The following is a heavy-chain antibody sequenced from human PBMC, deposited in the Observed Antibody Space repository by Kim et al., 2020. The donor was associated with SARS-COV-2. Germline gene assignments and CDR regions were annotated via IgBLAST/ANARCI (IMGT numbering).Heavy chain of an antibody. J-gene: IGHJ3*02. Sequence: GRFTISRDNSKNTLYLQMNSLRAEDTAVYYCAKGGLLWFGETRRGGAFDIWGQGTMVTVSS. CDR3: AKGGLLWFGETRRGGAFDI. V-gene: IGHV3-23*01. D-gene: IGHD3-10*01.